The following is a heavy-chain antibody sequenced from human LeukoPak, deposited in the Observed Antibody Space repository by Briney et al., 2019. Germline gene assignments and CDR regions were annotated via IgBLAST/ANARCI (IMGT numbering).Heavy chain of an antibody. CDR2: ISSSSSTI. V-gene: IGHV3-48*04. Sequence: GGSLRLSCAASGPTFSSYSMNWVRQAPGKGLEWVSYISSSSSTIYYADSVKGRFTISRDNAKNSLYLQMNSLRAEDTAVYYCARDTLRLKGSGSTPDYWGQGTLVTVSS. D-gene: IGHD3-10*01. J-gene: IGHJ4*02. CDR3: ARDTLRLKGSGSTPDY. CDR1: GPTFSSYS.